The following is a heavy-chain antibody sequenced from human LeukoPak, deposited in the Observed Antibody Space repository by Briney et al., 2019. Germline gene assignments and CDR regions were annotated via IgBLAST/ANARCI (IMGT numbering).Heavy chain of an antibody. J-gene: IGHJ6*03. Sequence: SVRVSCTASGGTFSSYAITWVRQAPGQGLEWMGGIIPIFGTANYTQKFHGRVTITTDESTSTAYMELSSLRSEDTAVYYCARGGNKDIVVVPAARNYHYYYMDVWGKGTTVTVSS. V-gene: IGHV1-69*05. D-gene: IGHD2-2*01. CDR3: ARGGNKDIVVVPAARNYHYYYMDV. CDR1: GGTFSSYA. CDR2: IIPIFGTA.